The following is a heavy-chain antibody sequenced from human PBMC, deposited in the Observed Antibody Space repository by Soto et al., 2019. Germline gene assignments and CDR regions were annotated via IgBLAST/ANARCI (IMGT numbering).Heavy chain of an antibody. Sequence: EVQLVESGGGLVQPGGSLRLSCVDSGFTFSSYWMSWVRQAPVKGLEWVGNIKQDGSEENYVDSLKGRFTISRDNAKNSMYLQMNSLSGEDTAVYYCASIAATGRGWDVWGQGTTVVVSS. J-gene: IGHJ6*02. CDR1: GFTFSSYW. CDR3: ASIAATGRGWDV. V-gene: IGHV3-7*01. CDR2: IKQDGSEE. D-gene: IGHD6-13*01.